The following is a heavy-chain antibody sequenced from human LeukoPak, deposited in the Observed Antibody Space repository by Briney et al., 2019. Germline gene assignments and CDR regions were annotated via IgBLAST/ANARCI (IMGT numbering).Heavy chain of an antibody. CDR2: ISWNSGSI. Sequence: GRSLRLSCAASGFTFDDYAMHWVRQAPGKGLEWVSGISWNSGSIGYADSVKGRFTISRDNAKNSLYLQMNSLRAEDMALYYCAKGREYSSGYYFDYWGQGTLVTVSS. CDR3: AKGREYSSGYYFDY. CDR1: GFTFDDYA. D-gene: IGHD6-19*01. J-gene: IGHJ4*02. V-gene: IGHV3-9*03.